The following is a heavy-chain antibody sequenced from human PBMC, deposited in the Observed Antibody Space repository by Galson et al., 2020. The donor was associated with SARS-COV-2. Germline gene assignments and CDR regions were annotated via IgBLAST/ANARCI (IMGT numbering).Heavy chain of an antibody. CDR2: IYYSGST. CDR1: GGTISSSSYY. J-gene: IGHJ6*02. Sequence: ASETLSLNCTVPGGTISSSSYYWGWIRQPQGKGLEWIGSIYYSGSTYYNPSLKSRVTISVDTSKNQFSLKLSSVTAAGTAVYYCATEVLTMIRGVIKKVYYVMDVWGQGTTVTVSS. V-gene: IGHV4-39*01. D-gene: IGHD3-10*01. CDR3: ATEVLTMIRGVIKKVYYVMDV.